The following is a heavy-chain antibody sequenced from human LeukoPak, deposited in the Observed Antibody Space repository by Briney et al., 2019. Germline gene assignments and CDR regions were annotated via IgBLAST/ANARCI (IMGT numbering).Heavy chain of an antibody. J-gene: IGHJ6*02. D-gene: IGHD2/OR15-2a*01. CDR3: ARDLISEGMDV. CDR1: GFTFSSYA. V-gene: IGHV3-23*01. CDR2: ISGSGGST. Sequence: GGSLRLSCAASGFTFSSYAMSWVRQAPGKGLEWVSAISGSGGSTYYADSVKGRFTISRDNAKNSLYLQMNSLRAEDTAVYYCARDLISEGMDVWGQGTTVTVSS.